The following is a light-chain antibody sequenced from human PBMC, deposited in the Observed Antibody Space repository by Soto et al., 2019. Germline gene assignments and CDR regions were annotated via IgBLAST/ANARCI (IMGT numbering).Light chain of an antibody. CDR1: QSVGSSY. V-gene: IGKV3-20*01. Sequence: EGVLTQSPGTLSLSPGERATLSCGASQSVGSSYLAWYQQKPGQAPRLLIYGASTRATRITDRFSGSGCGKEYTLTISRLEHEDFAVYYCQQYINSPWTFGQGTKAEI. CDR2: GAS. J-gene: IGKJ1*01. CDR3: QQYINSPWT.